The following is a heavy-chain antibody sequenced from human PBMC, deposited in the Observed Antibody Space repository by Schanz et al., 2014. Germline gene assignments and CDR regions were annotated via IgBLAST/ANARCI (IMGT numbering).Heavy chain of an antibody. V-gene: IGHV4-59*04. CDR2: IDDTGST. J-gene: IGHJ5*02. CDR3: ARLMVPGWFDP. D-gene: IGHD3-10*01. Sequence: VQLVESGGGLVQPGGSLRLSCAASGFTFSDSWMHWIRQPPGKGPEWIGTIDDTGSTYYTPSLRGRLTMSVDTSKSQLPVQLPSVTAADTAVYYCARLMVPGWFDPWGQGQLVTVSS. CDR1: GFTFSDSW.